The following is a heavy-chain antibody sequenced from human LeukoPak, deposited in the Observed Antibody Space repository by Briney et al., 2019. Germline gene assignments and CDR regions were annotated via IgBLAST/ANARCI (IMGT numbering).Heavy chain of an antibody. J-gene: IGHJ4*02. V-gene: IGHV1-69*04. Sequence: SVKVSCNASGGTFSSYAISWVRQAPGQGLEWMGRIIPILGIANYAQKFQGRVTITADKSTSTAYMELSSLRSEDTAVYYCAREPTAAGHFDYWGQGTLVTVSS. CDR1: GGTFSSYA. CDR3: AREPTAAGHFDY. CDR2: IIPILGIA. D-gene: IGHD6-13*01.